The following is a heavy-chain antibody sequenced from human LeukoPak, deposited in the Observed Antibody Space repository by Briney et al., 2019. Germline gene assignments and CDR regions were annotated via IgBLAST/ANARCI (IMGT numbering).Heavy chain of an antibody. CDR2: IYYSGST. J-gene: IGHJ5*02. Sequence: SETLSLTCTVSGGSISSSRYYWGWIRQPPGKGLEWIGSIYYSGSTYYNPSLKSRVTISVDTSKNQFSLKLSSVTAADTAVYYCARRSGCSSTYCSNWFDPWGQGTLVTVSS. D-gene: IGHD2-2*01. CDR3: ARRSGCSSTYCSNWFDP. CDR1: GGSISSSRYY. V-gene: IGHV4-39*01.